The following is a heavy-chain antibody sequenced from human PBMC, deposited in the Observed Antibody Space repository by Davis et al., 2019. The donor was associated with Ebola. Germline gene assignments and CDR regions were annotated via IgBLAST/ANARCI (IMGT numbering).Heavy chain of an antibody. Sequence: MPSETLSLTCSVSGGSVGSDYWSWIRQSPGKGLEWIAFISNGGRTIYNPSLRGRVTISIDTSKNQFSLKLSSVTAADTAVYYCARQTTIFGVVIATEFDYWDQGTLVTVSS. CDR2: ISNGGRT. D-gene: IGHD3-3*01. CDR1: GGSVGSDY. V-gene: IGHV4-59*02. CDR3: ARQTTIFGVVIATEFDY. J-gene: IGHJ4*02.